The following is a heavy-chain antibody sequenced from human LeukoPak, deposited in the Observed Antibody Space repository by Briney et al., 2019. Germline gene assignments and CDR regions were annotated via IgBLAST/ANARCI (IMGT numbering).Heavy chain of an antibody. V-gene: IGHV4-61*02. CDR3: ARWVSYIWAYWYFDL. Sequence: QASQTLSLTCTVSGGSISSGNSYWSWIRQPAGKGLEWIGRIYTSGSTIYNPSLKSRVTISVDTSKNQFSLKLSSVTAADTAVYYCARWVSYIWAYWYFDLWGRGTLVTVSS. D-gene: IGHD2-2*02. J-gene: IGHJ2*01. CDR1: GGSISSGNSY. CDR2: IYTSGST.